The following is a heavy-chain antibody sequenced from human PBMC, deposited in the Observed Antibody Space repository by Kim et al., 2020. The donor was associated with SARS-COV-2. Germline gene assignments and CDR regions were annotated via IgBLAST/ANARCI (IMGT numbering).Heavy chain of an antibody. CDR3: ARGLKVDV. V-gene: IGHV4-34*01. Sequence: SETLSLTCAVYGGSFSNYHWSWLRQPPGKRPEWIGEISHSGGTNYNPSLKSRVTMSIDTSKNQFSLRLNSVTAADTAVYYCARGLKVDVWGQGTTVIVSS. CDR1: GGSFSNYH. J-gene: IGHJ6*02. CDR2: ISHSGGT.